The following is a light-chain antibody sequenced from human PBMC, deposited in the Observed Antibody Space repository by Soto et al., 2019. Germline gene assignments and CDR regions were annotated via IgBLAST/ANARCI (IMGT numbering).Light chain of an antibody. J-gene: IGKJ2*01. CDR3: QQYKRYPYT. CDR2: KTS. CDR1: QSISSW. V-gene: IGKV1-5*03. Sequence: DIQMTQSPSTLSASVRDRVTITCRASQSISSWLAWYQQKQGKDPKLLIYKTSSLESGVPSRFSGRGSGTEFTLTISSLQPDDVATYYCQQYKRYPYTFGQGTKLEIK.